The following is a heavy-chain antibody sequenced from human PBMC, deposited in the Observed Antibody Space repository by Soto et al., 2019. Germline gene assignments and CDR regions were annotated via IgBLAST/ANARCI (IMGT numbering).Heavy chain of an antibody. Sequence: SETLSLTCAVYGGSFSGYYWSWIRQPPGKGLEWIGEINHSGSTNYNPSLKSRVTISVDTSKNQFSLKLSSVTAADTAVYYCARMYYDFWSGSHGMDVWGQGTTVTVSS. V-gene: IGHV4-34*01. CDR1: GGSFSGYY. J-gene: IGHJ6*02. CDR2: INHSGST. CDR3: ARMYYDFWSGSHGMDV. D-gene: IGHD3-3*01.